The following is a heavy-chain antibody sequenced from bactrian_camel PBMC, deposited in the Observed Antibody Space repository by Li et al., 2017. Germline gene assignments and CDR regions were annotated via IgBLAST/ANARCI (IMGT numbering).Heavy chain of an antibody. J-gene: IGHJ4*01. D-gene: IGHD5*01. Sequence: QLVESGGGLVQPGGSLRLSCATSGFTFSSYGMTWVRQAPGKGLEWLSGIYSDSSNKYYSDPVKGRFTISRDNAKNTPYLQMNSLKPEGTAVYYCATDPWTGLPLGWIYIPDYWGQRTQVTVS. V-gene: IGHV3S6*01. CDR2: IYSDSSNK. CDR1: GFTFSSYG. CDR3: ATDPWTGLPLGWIYIPDY.